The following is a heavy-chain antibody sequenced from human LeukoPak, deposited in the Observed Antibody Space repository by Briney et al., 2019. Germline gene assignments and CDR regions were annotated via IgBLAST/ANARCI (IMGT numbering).Heavy chain of an antibody. Sequence: GASVKVSCKASGYTFTSYGISWVRQAPGQGLEWMGWINPNSGGTNYAQKFQGRVTMTRDTSISTAYMELSRLRSDDTAVYYCARVSKLRTRNTYSSGWGINWFDPWGQGTLVTVSS. CDR1: GYTFTSYG. D-gene: IGHD6-19*01. CDR3: ARVSKLRTRNTYSSGWGINWFDP. CDR2: INPNSGGT. J-gene: IGHJ5*02. V-gene: IGHV1-2*02.